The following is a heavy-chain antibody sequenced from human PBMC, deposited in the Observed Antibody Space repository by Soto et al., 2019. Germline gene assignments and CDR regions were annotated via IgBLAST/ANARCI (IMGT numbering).Heavy chain of an antibody. D-gene: IGHD3-22*01. Sequence: GASVKVSCKASGGTFSSYAISWVRQAPGQGLEWMGGIIPIFGTANYAQKFQGRVTITADESTSTAYMELSSLRSEDTAVYYCARALGPNDRGGYYGHDVFDIWGHGTRVTVSS. V-gene: IGHV1-69*13. CDR3: ARALGPNDRGGYYGHDVFDI. J-gene: IGHJ3*02. CDR1: GGTFSSYA. CDR2: IIPIFGTA.